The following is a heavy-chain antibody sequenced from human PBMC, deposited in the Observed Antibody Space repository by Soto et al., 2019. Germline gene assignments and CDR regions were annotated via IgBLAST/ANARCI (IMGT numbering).Heavy chain of an antibody. V-gene: IGHV3-11*06. Sequence: QVQLVESGGGLVKPGGSLRVSCAASGFTFTDYYMSWIRQAPGKGLEWVPYISSSSTYTNYADSVKGRFTISRDNAKNSLYLQMNSLRAEDTAVYYCARDLAPYQLLAQDVWGQGTTVTVSS. CDR3: ARDLAPYQLLAQDV. CDR2: ISSSSTYT. CDR1: GFTFTDYY. D-gene: IGHD2-2*01. J-gene: IGHJ6*02.